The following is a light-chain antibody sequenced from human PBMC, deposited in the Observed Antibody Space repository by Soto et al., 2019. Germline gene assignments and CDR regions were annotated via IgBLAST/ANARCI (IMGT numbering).Light chain of an antibody. CDR1: QGIRND. CDR2: AAS. Sequence: AIQVTQSPSSLSASVGDRVTITCRASQGIRNDLGWYQQKPGKAPKLLISAASSLQSGVPSRFSGSTSGTDFTLTISSLQPEDFATYYCLQDFYYPYTFGQGTKLEIK. CDR3: LQDFYYPYT. J-gene: IGKJ2*01. V-gene: IGKV1-6*01.